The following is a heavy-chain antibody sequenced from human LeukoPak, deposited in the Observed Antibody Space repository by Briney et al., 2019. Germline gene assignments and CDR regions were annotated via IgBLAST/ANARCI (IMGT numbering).Heavy chain of an antibody. D-gene: IGHD3-9*01. Sequence: GGSLRLSCVASGFTFSSYAMHWVRQAPGKGLEWVAVISYDGSSKYYADSVKGRFTISRNNSKNTLYLQMNSLRAEDTAVYYCARGGTDDILTGSPFDYWGQGTLVTVSS. J-gene: IGHJ4*02. CDR2: ISYDGSSK. CDR3: ARGGTDDILTGSPFDY. CDR1: GFTFSSYA. V-gene: IGHV3-30-3*01.